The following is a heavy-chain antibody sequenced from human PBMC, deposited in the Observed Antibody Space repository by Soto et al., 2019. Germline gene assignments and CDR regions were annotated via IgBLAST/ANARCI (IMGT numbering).Heavy chain of an antibody. V-gene: IGHV3-23*01. Sequence: PGGSLRLSCAASGFTFSSYAMSWVRQAPGKGLEWVSAISGSGGSTYYADSVKGRFTISRDNSKNTLYLQMNSLRAEDTAVYYCAKDPRGYSGYDLGGGNWFDPWGQGTLVTVSS. CDR2: ISGSGGST. CDR1: GFTFSSYA. J-gene: IGHJ5*02. D-gene: IGHD5-12*01. CDR3: AKDPRGYSGYDLGGGNWFDP.